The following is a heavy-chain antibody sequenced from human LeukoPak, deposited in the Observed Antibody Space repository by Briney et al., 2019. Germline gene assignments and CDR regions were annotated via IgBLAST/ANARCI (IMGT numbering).Heavy chain of an antibody. CDR2: MNPNSGNT. Sequence: ASVKVSCKASGYTFTSYDINWVRQATGQGLEWMGWMNPNSGNTGYAQKFQGRVTITRNTSISTAYMELSSLRSEDTAVYYCAREVYSSGWYYFDYWGQGTLVTVSS. D-gene: IGHD6-19*01. V-gene: IGHV1-8*03. CDR3: AREVYSSGWYYFDY. J-gene: IGHJ4*02. CDR1: GYTFTSYD.